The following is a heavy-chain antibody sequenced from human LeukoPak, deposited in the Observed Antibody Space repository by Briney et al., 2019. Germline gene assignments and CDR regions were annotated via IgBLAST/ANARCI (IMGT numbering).Heavy chain of an antibody. D-gene: IGHD4-17*01. CDR1: GGTFNNYA. V-gene: IGHV1-69*06. CDR2: IVPIFDTA. J-gene: IGHJ4*02. CDR3: ARAVQVTTGGLLDY. Sequence: SVKVSCKASGGTFNNYAISWVRQAPGQGLEWMGGIVPIFDTANYAQKFQGRVTITADKSTSTAYMELSSLRSEDTAVYYCARAVQVTTGGLLDYWGQGTLVTVSS.